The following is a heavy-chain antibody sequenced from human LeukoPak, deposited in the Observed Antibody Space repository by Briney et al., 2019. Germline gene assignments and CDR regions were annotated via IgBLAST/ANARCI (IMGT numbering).Heavy chain of an antibody. CDR1: GYTFTGYY. V-gene: IGHV1-2*02. CDR2: INPNNGGT. CDR3: ARGQQLVKTD. D-gene: IGHD6-13*01. J-gene: IGHJ4*02. Sequence: ASVKVSCKASGYTFTGYYMHWVRQAPGQGLEWMGWINPNNGGTNYAQKFQGRVTMARGTSISTAYMELSRLTSDDTALYYCARGQQLVKTDWGQGTLVTVSS.